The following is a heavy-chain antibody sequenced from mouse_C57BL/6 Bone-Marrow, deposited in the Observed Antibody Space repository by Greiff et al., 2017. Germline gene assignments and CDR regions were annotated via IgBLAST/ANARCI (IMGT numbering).Heavy chain of an antibody. CDR3: ARTLTGTTGYYFDY. CDR1: GFSLTSYG. CDR2: IWSGGST. D-gene: IGHD4-1*01. J-gene: IGHJ2*01. V-gene: IGHV2-2*01. Sequence: VKVVESGPGLVQPSQSLSITCTVSGFSLTSYGVHWVRQSPGKGLEWLGVIWSGGSTDYNAAFISRLSISKDNSKSQVFFKMNSLQADDTAIYYCARTLTGTTGYYFDYWGQGTTLTVSS.